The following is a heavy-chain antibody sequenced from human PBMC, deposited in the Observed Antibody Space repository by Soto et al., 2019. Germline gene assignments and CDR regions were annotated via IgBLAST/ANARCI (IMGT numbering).Heavy chain of an antibody. Sequence: HEHLVQPGAEVQRPGASLKVSCKASGYSFTGYYIHWVRQAPGQGLEWMGWINPDSGATNYAQNFQGRVTLTSDTSISTASMDLTSLTSDDTAVYYCARGDYGTGGYPFPYFDYWGQGTLVIVSS. J-gene: IGHJ4*02. D-gene: IGHD2-8*02. CDR1: GYSFTGYY. CDR3: ARGDYGTGGYPFPYFDY. V-gene: IGHV1-2*02. CDR2: INPDSGAT.